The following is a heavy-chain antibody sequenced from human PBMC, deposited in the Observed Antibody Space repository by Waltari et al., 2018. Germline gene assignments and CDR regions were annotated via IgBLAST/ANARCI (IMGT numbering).Heavy chain of an antibody. CDR1: GGSIGTYY. D-gene: IGHD5-12*01. CDR3: ARLVATYWNFDL. CDR2: IEYSGTT. V-gene: IGHV4-59*01. Sequence: QVQLQESGPGLVTPSETLSLTCNVSGGSIGTYYWSWIRESPGKGLEWIGYIEYSGTTDYNPSRKSRVTIAVDPSKHQFSRKVTSVTAADTAIYYCARLVATYWNFDLWGRGTLVTVSS. J-gene: IGHJ2*01.